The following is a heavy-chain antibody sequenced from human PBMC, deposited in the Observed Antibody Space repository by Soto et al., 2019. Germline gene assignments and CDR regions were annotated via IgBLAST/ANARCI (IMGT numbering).Heavy chain of an antibody. CDR2: IIPIFGTA. Sequence: SVKVSCKASGGTFSSYAISWVRQAPVQGLEWMGGIIPIFGTANYAQKFQGRVTITADESTSTAYMELSSLRSEDTAVYYCARLWGRAGAEYFQHWGQGTLVTVSS. D-gene: IGHD3-16*01. CDR3: ARLWGRAGAEYFQH. CDR1: GGTFSSYA. V-gene: IGHV1-69*01. J-gene: IGHJ1*01.